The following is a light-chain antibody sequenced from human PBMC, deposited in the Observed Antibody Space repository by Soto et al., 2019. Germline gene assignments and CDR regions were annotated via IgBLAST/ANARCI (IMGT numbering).Light chain of an antibody. CDR1: QTISSW. Sequence: DIQMTQSPSTLSGSVGDRVTITCRASQTISSWLAWYQQKPRKAPKLLIYKASTLKSGVPSRFSGSGSGTEFTLTISSLQPDDFATYXCQHYNSYSEAFGQGTKVELK. J-gene: IGKJ1*01. CDR2: KAS. V-gene: IGKV1-5*03. CDR3: QHYNSYSEA.